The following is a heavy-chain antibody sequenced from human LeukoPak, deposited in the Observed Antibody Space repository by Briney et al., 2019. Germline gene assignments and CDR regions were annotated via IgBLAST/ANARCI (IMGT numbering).Heavy chain of an antibody. CDR3: AKDSNGFPSYFDY. Sequence: PGRSLRLSCTASGFTFNDYAMHWVRQAPGKGLEWVAVISNDGSNKYFADSVKGRFSISRDNSKNTLYLQMNSLRAEDTAVYYCAKDSNGFPSYFDYWGQGTLVTVSS. D-gene: IGHD2-2*03. J-gene: IGHJ4*02. V-gene: IGHV3-30-3*01. CDR2: ISNDGSNK. CDR1: GFTFNDYA.